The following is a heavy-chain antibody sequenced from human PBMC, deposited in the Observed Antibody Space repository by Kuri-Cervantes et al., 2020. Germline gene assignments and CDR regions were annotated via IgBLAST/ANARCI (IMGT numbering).Heavy chain of an antibody. CDR2: IYYSGST. CDR3: ARVSSGWYGYFDL. J-gene: IGHJ2*01. D-gene: IGHD6-19*01. CDR1: GGSISSYY. V-gene: IGHV4-59*13. Sequence: ESLKISCTVSGGSISSYYWSWIRQPPGKGLEWIGYIYYSGSTNYNPSLKSRVTTSVDTSKNQFSLKLGSVTAADTAVYYCARVSSGWYGYFDLWGRGTLVTVSS.